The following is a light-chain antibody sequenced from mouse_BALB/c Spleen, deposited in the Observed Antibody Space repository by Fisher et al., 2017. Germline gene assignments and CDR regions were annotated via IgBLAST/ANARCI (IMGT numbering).Light chain of an antibody. CDR1: SSVSY. V-gene: IGKV4-59*01. CDR3: QQWSSNPPT. J-gene: IGKJ2*01. CDR2: DTS. Sequence: IVLTQTPSSLSASLGDRVTMTCSASSSVSYMHWYQQKSGTSPKRWIYDTSKLASGVPARFSGSGSGTSYSLTISSMEAEDAATYYCQQWSSNPPTFGGGTKLEIK.